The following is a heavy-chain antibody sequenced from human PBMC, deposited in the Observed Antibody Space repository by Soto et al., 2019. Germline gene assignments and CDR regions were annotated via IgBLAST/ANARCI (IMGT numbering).Heavy chain of an antibody. CDR3: ARDNWFDS. CDR2: IRSSSSDI. V-gene: IGHV3-21*01. J-gene: IGHJ5*01. Sequence: EVQLVESGGGLVKPGGSLRLSCAASGFTFSGYTMNWVRLAPGKGLEWVSSIRSSSSDIYYTDSVKGRFSISRDNAKNSLYLQMNSLRAEDTAVYYFARDNWFDSWGQGTLVTVSS. CDR1: GFTFSGYT.